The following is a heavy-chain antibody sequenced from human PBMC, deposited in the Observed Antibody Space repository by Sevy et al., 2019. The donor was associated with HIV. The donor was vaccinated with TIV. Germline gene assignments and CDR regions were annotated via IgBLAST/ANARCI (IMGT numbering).Heavy chain of an antibody. V-gene: IGHV3-21*01. CDR3: XXXXXXXXXXXXLYFDC. CDR2: ITGGSSYI. J-gene: IGHJ4*02. Sequence: GGSLRLSCAASGFTFSSYTMNWVRQAPGKGLEWVSSITGGSSYIYYADSVKGRFTISRDNAKNSLYLQMNSLRAEDXXXXXXXXXXXXXXXXXXLYFDCWGQGSLVTVSS. CDR1: GFTFSSYT.